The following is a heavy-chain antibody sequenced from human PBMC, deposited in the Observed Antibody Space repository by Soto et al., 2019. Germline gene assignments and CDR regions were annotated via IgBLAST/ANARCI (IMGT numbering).Heavy chain of an antibody. J-gene: IGHJ4*02. D-gene: IGHD6-19*01. CDR3: ARDMPNGVAGHFDY. CDR2: IYYSGST. Sequence: QVQLQESGPGLVKPSETLSLTCTVSGGSVSSGSYYWSWIRQPPGKGLEWIGYIYYSGSTNYNPSLNSRVTISVDTSKNQFSLKLSSVTAADTAVYYCARDMPNGVAGHFDYWGQGTLVTVSS. CDR1: GGSVSSGSYY. V-gene: IGHV4-61*01.